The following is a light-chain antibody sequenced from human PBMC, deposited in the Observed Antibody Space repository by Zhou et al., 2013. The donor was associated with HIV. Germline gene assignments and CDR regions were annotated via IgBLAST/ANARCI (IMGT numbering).Light chain of an antibody. V-gene: IGKV1-5*03. CDR2: RAS. CDR3: QHYNDYPFT. CDR1: QSISDW. Sequence: DIQMTQSPSTLSASVGDRVTITCRASQSISDWLAWYQQKPGKVPQLLIHRASSLEAGVPSRFSGSGSGTEFSLTISSLQPDDIATYYCQHYNDYPFTFGGGTKVEIK. J-gene: IGKJ4*01.